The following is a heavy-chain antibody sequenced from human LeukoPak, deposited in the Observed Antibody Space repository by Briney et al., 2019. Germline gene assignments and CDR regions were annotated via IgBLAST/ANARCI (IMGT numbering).Heavy chain of an antibody. CDR2: INPSGGST. Sequence: ASVKVSCKASGYTFTSYYIHWVRQAPGQGLEGMGIINPSGGSTNYAQKFQGRVTMTRDTSTSTVYMELSSLRSDGTAVYYCARGPRITLVRGGQWYFYMDVWGKGTTVTVSS. D-gene: IGHD3-10*01. CDR1: GYTFTSYY. CDR3: ARGPRITLVRGGQWYFYMDV. V-gene: IGHV1-46*01. J-gene: IGHJ6*03.